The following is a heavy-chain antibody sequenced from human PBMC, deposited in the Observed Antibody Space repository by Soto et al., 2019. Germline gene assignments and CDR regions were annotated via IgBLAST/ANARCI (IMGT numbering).Heavy chain of an antibody. CDR3: ARINWRLRDAFDI. Sequence: PGGSLRLSCAASGFTLSSYAMNWVRQAPGKGLEWVSYTSSSSSNIQYAGSVKGRFTISRDNAKNSLYLQMNSLRAEDTAVYYCARINWRLRDAFDIWGQGTMVTVSS. CDR1: GFTLSSYA. CDR2: TSSSSSNI. D-gene: IGHD4-17*01. J-gene: IGHJ3*02. V-gene: IGHV3-48*01.